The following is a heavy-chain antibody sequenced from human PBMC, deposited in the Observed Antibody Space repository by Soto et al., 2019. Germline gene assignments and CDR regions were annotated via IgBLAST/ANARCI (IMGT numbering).Heavy chain of an antibody. V-gene: IGHV1-69*06. CDR1: GGTFSSYA. CDR2: LIPIFGTA. J-gene: IGHJ6*02. CDR3: ARRGPPYCSSTSCYNYYYYYGMDV. Sequence: QVQLVQSGAEVKKPGSSVKVSCKASGGTFSSYAISWVRQAPGQGLEWMGGLIPIFGTANYAQKFQGRVTITADKSTSTAYMELSSMRSEDTAVDYCARRGPPYCSSTSCYNYYYYYGMDVWGQGTTVTVSS. D-gene: IGHD2-2*02.